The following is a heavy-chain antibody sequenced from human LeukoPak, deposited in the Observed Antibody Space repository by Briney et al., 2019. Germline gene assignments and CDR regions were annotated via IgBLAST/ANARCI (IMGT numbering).Heavy chain of an antibody. CDR3: TLGDPYGSGSYFDY. CDR1: GFPFSNAW. J-gene: IGHJ4*02. CDR2: MKSKTVGGTT. V-gene: IGHV3-15*01. D-gene: IGHD3-10*01. Sequence: PGGSLRLPCAASGFPFSNAWMSWVRQAPGKGLEWVGRMKSKTVGGTTDYAAPVKGRFTISRDDSKNTLYLQMNSLKTEDTAVYYCTLGDPYGSGSYFDYWGQGTLVTVSS.